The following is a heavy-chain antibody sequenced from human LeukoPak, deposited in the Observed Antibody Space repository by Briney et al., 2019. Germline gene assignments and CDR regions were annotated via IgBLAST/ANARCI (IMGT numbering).Heavy chain of an antibody. CDR1: GYSFTSYW. CDR2: IYPGDSDT. Sequence: RGESLKISCKGSGYSFTSYWIGWVRQMPGKGLEWMGVIYPGDSDTRYSPPLQGQVTISADKSISTAYLQWSSLKASDTAMYYCARQADWGFDYWGQGTLVTVSS. V-gene: IGHV5-51*01. CDR3: ARQADWGFDY. J-gene: IGHJ4*02. D-gene: IGHD7-27*01.